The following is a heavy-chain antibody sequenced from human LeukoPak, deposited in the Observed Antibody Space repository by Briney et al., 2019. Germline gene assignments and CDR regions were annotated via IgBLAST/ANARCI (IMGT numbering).Heavy chain of an antibody. D-gene: IGHD3-10*01. CDR1: GGSISSSSYY. Sequence: SETLSLTCTVSGGSISSSSYYWGWIRQPPGKGLEWIGSIYYSGSTYYNPSLKSRVTISVDTSKNQFSLKLSSVTAADTAVYYCARPHYGSGSYLYYFDYWGQGTLVTVSS. CDR2: IYYSGST. CDR3: ARPHYGSGSYLYYFDY. V-gene: IGHV4-39*01. J-gene: IGHJ4*02.